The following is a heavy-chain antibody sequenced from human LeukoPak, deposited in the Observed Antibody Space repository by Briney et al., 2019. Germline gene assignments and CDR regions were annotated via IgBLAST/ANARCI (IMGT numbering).Heavy chain of an antibody. J-gene: IGHJ3*02. CDR3: AKIRQQLVVRDAFDI. CDR2: ISGSGGST. V-gene: IGHV3-23*01. CDR1: GFTFSSYG. D-gene: IGHD6-13*01. Sequence: GGTLRLSCAASGFTFSSYGMSWVRQAPGKGLEWVSAISGSGGSTYYADSVKGRFTISRDNSKNTLYLQMNSLRAEDTAVYYCAKIRQQLVVRDAFDIWGQGTMVTVSS.